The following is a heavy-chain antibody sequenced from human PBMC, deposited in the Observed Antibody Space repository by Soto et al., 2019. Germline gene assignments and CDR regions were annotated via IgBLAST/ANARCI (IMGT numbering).Heavy chain of an antibody. V-gene: IGHV1-69*06. CDR2: IIPIFGTA. CDR3: ARAYSSAWYFDL. CDR1: GGTFSSYA. D-gene: IGHD6-19*01. J-gene: IGHJ2*01. Sequence: ASVKVSCKASGGTFSSYAISWVRQAPGQGLEWMGGIIPIFGTANYAQKFQGRVTITADKSTSTAYMELSSLRSEDTAVYYCARAYSSAWYFDLWGRGTLVTVSS.